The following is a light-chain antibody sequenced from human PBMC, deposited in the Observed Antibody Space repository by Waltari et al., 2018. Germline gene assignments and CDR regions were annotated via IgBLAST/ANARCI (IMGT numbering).Light chain of an antibody. Sequence: QSALTQPPSASGSPGQSVTISCTGTSSDVGGYNYVSWYQQHPGKAPKLMIYEVSKRPSGVPERFSGSKSGNTASLTVSGLQAEDEADYYCSSYAGSNYVFGTGTKVTVL. CDR3: SSYAGSNYV. CDR1: SSDVGGYNY. CDR2: EVS. J-gene: IGLJ1*01. V-gene: IGLV2-8*01.